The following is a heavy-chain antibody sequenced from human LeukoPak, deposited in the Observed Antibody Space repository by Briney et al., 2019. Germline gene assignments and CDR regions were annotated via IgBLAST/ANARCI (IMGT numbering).Heavy chain of an antibody. CDR3: ARDLYDSSGYYYAANYYYYMDV. J-gene: IGHJ6*03. V-gene: IGHV3-20*04. CDR2: INWNGGST. CDR1: GFTFSSYG. Sequence: GGSLRLSCAASGFTFSSYGMSWVRQAPGKGLEWVSGINWNGGSTGYADSVKGRFTISRDNAKNSLYLQMNSLRAEDTALYYCARDLYDSSGYYYAANYYYYMDVWGKGTTVTVSS. D-gene: IGHD3-22*01.